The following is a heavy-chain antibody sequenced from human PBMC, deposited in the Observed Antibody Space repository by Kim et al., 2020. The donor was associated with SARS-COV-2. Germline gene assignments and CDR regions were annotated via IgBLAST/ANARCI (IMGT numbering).Heavy chain of an antibody. D-gene: IGHD5-18*01. CDR3: AKDSDTAMLNGAFDI. J-gene: IGHJ3*02. V-gene: IGHV3-23*01. Sequence: SVKGRFNISRDNSKNTLYLQMNSLRAEDTAVYYCAKDSDTAMLNGAFDIWGQGTMVTVSS.